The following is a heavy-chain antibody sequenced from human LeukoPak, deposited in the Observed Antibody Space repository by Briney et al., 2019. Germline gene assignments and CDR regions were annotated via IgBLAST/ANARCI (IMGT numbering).Heavy chain of an antibody. CDR2: IKQDGSER. Sequence: GGSLRLSCVASGFTFSNYWMTWVRQAPGKGLEWVANIKQDGSERFYVDSVKGRFTISRDNAKNSLYLQMNSLRAEDTAVYYCARVNDFWKKDYWGQGTLVTVSS. J-gene: IGHJ4*02. CDR1: GFTFSNYW. D-gene: IGHD3-3*01. V-gene: IGHV3-7*01. CDR3: ARVNDFWKKDY.